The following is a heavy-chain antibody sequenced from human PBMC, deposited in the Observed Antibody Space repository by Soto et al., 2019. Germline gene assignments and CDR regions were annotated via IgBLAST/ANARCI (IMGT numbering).Heavy chain of an antibody. CDR2: INPSGGRT. D-gene: IGHD3-22*01. CDR3: AGLYHYDSSGYYDY. J-gene: IGHJ4*02. Sequence: QVQLVQSGAEVKKPGASVKVSCKASGNSFTTYYMHWVRQAPGQGLEWMGIINPSGGRTTYAQKFQGRVTMTRDTSTSTFHMELSSLPSEDTAVYYCAGLYHYDSSGYYDYWGQGTLVTVSS. V-gene: IGHV1-46*01. CDR1: GNSFTTYY.